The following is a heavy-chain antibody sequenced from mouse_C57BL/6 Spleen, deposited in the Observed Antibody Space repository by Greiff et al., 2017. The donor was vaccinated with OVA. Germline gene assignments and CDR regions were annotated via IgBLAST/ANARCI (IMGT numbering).Heavy chain of an antibody. CDR3: ARDSTVVDAMDY. CDR2: INYDGSST. V-gene: IGHV5-16*01. CDR1: GFTFSDYY. Sequence: EVMLVESEGGLVQPGSSMKLSCTASGFTFSDYYMAWVRQVPEKGLEWVANINYDGSSTYYLDSLKSRFIISRDNAKNILYLQMSSLKSEDTATYYCARDSTVVDAMDYWGQGTSVTVSS. J-gene: IGHJ4*01. D-gene: IGHD1-1*01.